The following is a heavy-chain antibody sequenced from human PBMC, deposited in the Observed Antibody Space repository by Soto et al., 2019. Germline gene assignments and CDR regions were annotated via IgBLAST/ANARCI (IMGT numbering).Heavy chain of an antibody. V-gene: IGHV4-39*01. CDR3: ARRDWNGIDP. CDR1: GGSISSSSYF. CDR2: IYYSGST. Sequence: SETLSLTCTVSGGSISSSSYFWDCIRQPPGKGPERNGSIYYSGSTDYNPSLKRRDTISVDTSKNQFSLKLSSVTAADTAVYYCARRDWNGIDPWGQGTLVTVSS. J-gene: IGHJ5*02. D-gene: IGHD1-1*01.